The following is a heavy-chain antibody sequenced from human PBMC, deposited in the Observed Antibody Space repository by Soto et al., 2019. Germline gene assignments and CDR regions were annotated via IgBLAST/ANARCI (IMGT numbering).Heavy chain of an antibody. CDR2: ISGSGGST. Sequence: GGSLRLSCAASGFTFSSYAMSWVRQAPGKGLEWVSAISGSGGSTYYADSVKGRFTISRDNSKNTLYLQMNSLRAEDTAVYSCAKGYYYDSSGCPHFDYWGQGTLVTVSS. CDR3: AKGYYYDSSGCPHFDY. CDR1: GFTFSSYA. D-gene: IGHD3-22*01. V-gene: IGHV3-23*01. J-gene: IGHJ4*02.